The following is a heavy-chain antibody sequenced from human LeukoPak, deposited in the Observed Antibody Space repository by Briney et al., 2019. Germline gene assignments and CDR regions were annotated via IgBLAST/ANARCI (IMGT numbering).Heavy chain of an antibody. CDR1: GYTLTELS. CDR3: ATVEGRVVPAAYGMDV. CDR2: FDPEDGET. D-gene: IGHD2-2*01. V-gene: IGHV1-24*01. J-gene: IGHJ6*02. Sequence: ASVKVSCKVSGYTLTELSMHWVRQAPGKVLEWMGGFDPEDGETIYAQKFQGRVTMTEDTSTDTAYMELSSLRSEDTAVYYCATVEGRVVPAAYGMDVWGQGTTVTVSS.